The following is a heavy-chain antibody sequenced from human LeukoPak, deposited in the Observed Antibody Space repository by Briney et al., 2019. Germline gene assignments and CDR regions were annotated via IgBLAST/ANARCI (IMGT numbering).Heavy chain of an antibody. CDR3: ARVVSSGWYFPY. J-gene: IGHJ4*02. V-gene: IGHV4-59*01. CDR2: IYYSGST. D-gene: IGHD6-19*01. Sequence: SETLSLTCTASGGSISSYYWSWIRQPPGKGLEWIGYIYYSGSTNYNPSLKSRVTISVDTSKNQFSLKLSSVTAADTAVYYCARVVSSGWYFPYWGQGTLVTVSS. CDR1: GGSISSYY.